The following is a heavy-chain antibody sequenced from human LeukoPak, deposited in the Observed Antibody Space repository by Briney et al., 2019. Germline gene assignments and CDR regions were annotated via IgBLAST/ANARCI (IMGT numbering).Heavy chain of an antibody. V-gene: IGHV3-23*01. D-gene: IGHD3-22*01. CDR3: AKHQYYDTSGFPTSLDS. CDR1: GFTFSSYA. Sequence: GGSLRLSCAVSGFTFSSYAMSWVRQAPGRGLEWASVISGSGGSTTYADSVKGRFTISRDNSKNTLYLQMNSLRAEDTAVYYRAKHQYYDTSGFPTSLDSWGQGTLVTVSS. CDR2: ISGSGGST. J-gene: IGHJ4*02.